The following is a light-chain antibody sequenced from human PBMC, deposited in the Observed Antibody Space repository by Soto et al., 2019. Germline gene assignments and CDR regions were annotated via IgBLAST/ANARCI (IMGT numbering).Light chain of an antibody. CDR3: AAWDDSLSGYEV. Sequence: QSVLTQPPSVSGTPGQRVTMSCSGSNSNIGTNTVNWYQQLPGTAPKLLIYVNDRRPSGVPDRFSGSKSGTSASLAISGLQSEDEAHYYCAAWDDSLSGYEVFGGGTKLTVL. V-gene: IGLV1-44*01. CDR1: NSNIGTNT. CDR2: VND. J-gene: IGLJ2*01.